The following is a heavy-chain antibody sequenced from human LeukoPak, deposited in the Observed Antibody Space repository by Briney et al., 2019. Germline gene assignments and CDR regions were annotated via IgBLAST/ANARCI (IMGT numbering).Heavy chain of an antibody. J-gene: IGHJ4*02. Sequence: GGSLRLSCAASGFTFDDYAMHWVRQAPGKGLEWVPGISWNSGSIGYADSVKGRFTISRDNAKNSLYLQMNSLRAEDTALYYCAKVAVAGGDDYWGQGTLVTVSS. D-gene: IGHD6-19*01. CDR1: GFTFDDYA. CDR3: AKVAVAGGDDY. V-gene: IGHV3-9*01. CDR2: ISWNSGSI.